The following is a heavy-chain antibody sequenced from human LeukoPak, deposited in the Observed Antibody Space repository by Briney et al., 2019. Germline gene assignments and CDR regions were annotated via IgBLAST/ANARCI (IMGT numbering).Heavy chain of an antibody. V-gene: IGHV3-23*01. D-gene: IGHD3-9*01. J-gene: IGHJ4*02. CDR1: GFTFSSYA. Sequence: GSLRLSCAASGFTFSSYAMSWVRQAPGKGLEWVSAINGSGGSTYYADSVKGRFTISRDNSKNTLYLQMNSLRAEDTAVYYCAKAIVNYDILTGYPDYWGQGTLVTVPS. CDR3: AKAIVNYDILTGYPDY. CDR2: INGSGGST.